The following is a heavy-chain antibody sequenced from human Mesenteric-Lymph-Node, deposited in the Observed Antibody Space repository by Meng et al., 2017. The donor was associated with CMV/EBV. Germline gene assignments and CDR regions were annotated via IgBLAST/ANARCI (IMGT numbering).Heavy chain of an antibody. V-gene: IGHV3-74*03. J-gene: IGHJ4*02. CDR2: ISPDGSSA. Sequence: ETLSLTCAASGFTFRSYWMDWVRQAPGKGLVWVSRISPDGSSAAYADSVRGRFTISRDNAKNTLYLQMNSLRVEDTAVYYCAAWAHILAVAPTGDDYWGQGTLVTVSS. D-gene: IGHD2-2*01. CDR1: GFTFRSYW. CDR3: AAWAHILAVAPTGDDY.